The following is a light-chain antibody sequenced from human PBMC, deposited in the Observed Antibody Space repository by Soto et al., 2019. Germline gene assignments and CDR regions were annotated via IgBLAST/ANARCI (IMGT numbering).Light chain of an antibody. V-gene: IGKV3-15*01. CDR1: QGIGST. CDR3: QQRSNWPPIT. Sequence: EIVMTQSPATLSVSPGERATLSCRASQGIGSTLAWYQQKPGQTPKLLIFDASTRATGVPARFSGGGSGTEFTLTISSLEPEDFAVYYCQQRSNWPPITFGQGTRLEIK. CDR2: DAS. J-gene: IGKJ5*01.